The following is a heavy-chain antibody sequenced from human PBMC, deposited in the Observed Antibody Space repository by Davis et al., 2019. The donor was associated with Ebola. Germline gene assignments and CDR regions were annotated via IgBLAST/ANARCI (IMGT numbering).Heavy chain of an antibody. Sequence: SVNVSCQASEFAFSTHAVSWMRQTPGQGLERRVGISGIARTTNYAHKFQGRVAMTTDKSTRTAYMELRGLRSDDTAVYYCARAPRRTEDLVHAMDVWGQGTMVTVSS. CDR2: ISGIARTT. D-gene: IGHD5-18*01. CDR1: EFAFSTHA. V-gene: IGHV1-18*04. CDR3: ARAPRRTEDLVHAMDV. J-gene: IGHJ3*01.